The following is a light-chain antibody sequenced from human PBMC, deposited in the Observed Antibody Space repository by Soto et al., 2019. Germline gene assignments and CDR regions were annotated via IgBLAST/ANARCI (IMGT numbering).Light chain of an antibody. V-gene: IGKV1-33*01. J-gene: IGKJ5*01. CDR3: QQYDNLPIT. CDR2: DAS. CDR1: QDISNY. Sequence: DIQMTQSPSSLSASVGDRVTITCQACQDISNYLNWYQQKPGKAPKLLIYDASNLETGVPSRFSGSGYGTDITFTISSLQPEDIATYYCQQYDNLPITCGEGTRLEIK.